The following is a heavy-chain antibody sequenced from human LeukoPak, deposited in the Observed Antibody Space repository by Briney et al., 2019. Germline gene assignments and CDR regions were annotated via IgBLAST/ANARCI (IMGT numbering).Heavy chain of an antibody. D-gene: IGHD2-15*01. CDR3: ARAVVEGSTRFAFNI. CDR2: IYHSGST. CDR1: GYSISSGYY. Sequence: SETLSLTCTVSGYSISSGYYWGWIRQPPGKGLEWIGSIYHSGSTYYNPSLKSRVTISVDTSKSQFSLKLSSVTAADTAVYYCARAVVEGSTRFAFNIWGQGTLVTVSS. V-gene: IGHV4-38-2*02. J-gene: IGHJ3*02.